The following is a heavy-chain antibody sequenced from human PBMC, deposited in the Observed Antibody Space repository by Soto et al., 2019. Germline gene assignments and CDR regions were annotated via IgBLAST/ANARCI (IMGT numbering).Heavy chain of an antibody. CDR2: MRWTSVSI. CDR3: AKDIQFGTTYYFDY. D-gene: IGHD1-1*01. Sequence: EVQLVESGGGLVQPGRSLRLSCAASGFTFDDYAMHWFRQAPGKGLEWFSGMRWTSVSIGYADSVKGRVTISRDNANNCLYLQMNSLRAKDTALYYCAKDIQFGTTYYFDYWGQGTLVTVSS. CDR1: GFTFDDYA. V-gene: IGHV3-9*01. J-gene: IGHJ4*02.